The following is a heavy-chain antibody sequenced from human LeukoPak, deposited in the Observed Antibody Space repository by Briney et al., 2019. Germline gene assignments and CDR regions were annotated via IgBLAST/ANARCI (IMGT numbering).Heavy chain of an antibody. Sequence: SETLSLTCAVYGGSFSGYYWSWIRQPPGKGLEWIGYIYYSGSTNYNPSLKSRVTISVDTSKNQFSLKLSSVTAADTAVYYCARGLTYYYGSGTYFDYWGQGTLVTVSS. J-gene: IGHJ4*02. CDR1: GGSFSGYY. CDR3: ARGLTYYYGSGTYFDY. D-gene: IGHD3-10*01. V-gene: IGHV4-59*01. CDR2: IYYSGST.